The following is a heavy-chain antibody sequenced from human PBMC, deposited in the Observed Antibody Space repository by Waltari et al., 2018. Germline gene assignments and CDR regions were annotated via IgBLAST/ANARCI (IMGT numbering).Heavy chain of an antibody. CDR2: IKHSGST. Sequence: QVQLQQWGAGLLKPSETLSLTCAVYGGSFSGYYWSWIRQPSGKGLEWIGEIKHSGSTNYNPSLKRRVTISVDTSKNQFSLKRGSVTAADTAVYYCASYAILEWLPHSNWFDPWGQGTLVTVSS. CDR3: ASYAILEWLPHSNWFDP. V-gene: IGHV4-34*01. J-gene: IGHJ5*02. D-gene: IGHD3-3*01. CDR1: GGSFSGYY.